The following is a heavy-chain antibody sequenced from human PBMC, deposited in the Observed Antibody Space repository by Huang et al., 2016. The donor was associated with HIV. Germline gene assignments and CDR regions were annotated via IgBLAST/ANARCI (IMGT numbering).Heavy chain of an antibody. CDR1: GYSFSSYW. J-gene: IGHJ6*02. Sequence: EVQLVQSGAEVKKPGESLKISCRVSGYSFSSYWIGWVRQMPGRGLEGSGVIYPADSDIKYSPSFKDRVIISVYKSFDIAYLQWRGLRASDTATYYCARQHTGYHIFDLWGQGTTVTVSS. CDR3: ARQHTGYHIFDL. V-gene: IGHV5-51*01. D-gene: IGHD3-9*01. CDR2: IYPADSDI.